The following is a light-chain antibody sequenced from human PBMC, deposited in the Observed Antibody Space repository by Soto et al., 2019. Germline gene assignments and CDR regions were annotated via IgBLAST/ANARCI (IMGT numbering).Light chain of an antibody. V-gene: IGLV2-14*01. Sequence: QSVLTQPASVSGSPGQSITISCTGTSSDVGHYNFVSWYQQHPGKAPKLLLYEVTNRPSGVSVRFSGSKSGNTASLTISGLQTEDEADYHCSSYRDSRTRVFGTGTKVTVL. CDR2: EVT. CDR3: SSYRDSRTRV. CDR1: SSDVGHYNF. J-gene: IGLJ1*01.